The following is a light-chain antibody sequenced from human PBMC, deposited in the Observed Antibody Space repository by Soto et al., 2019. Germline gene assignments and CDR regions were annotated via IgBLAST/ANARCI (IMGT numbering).Light chain of an antibody. Sequence: EVVLTQSPGTLSLSPGERATLSCRASQSVSSNYLAWYQQKPGQAPRLLIYRASSRATGIPDRFSGSGSGTDFTLTISRLEPEDFAVYYCQQYGTSRAFGQRTKVDIK. V-gene: IGKV3-20*01. CDR1: QSVSSNY. CDR3: QQYGTSRA. CDR2: RAS. J-gene: IGKJ1*01.